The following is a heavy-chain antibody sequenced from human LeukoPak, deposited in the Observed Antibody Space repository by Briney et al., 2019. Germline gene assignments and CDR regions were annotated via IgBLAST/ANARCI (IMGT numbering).Heavy chain of an antibody. D-gene: IGHD3-9*01. Sequence: SETLSLTCAVSGGSISSSNWWSWVRQPPGKGLEWIGEIYHSGSTNYNPSPKSRVTISVDKSKNQFSLKLSSVTAADTAVYYCAREGLYYDILTGYFKFFDYWGQGTLVTVSS. CDR3: AREGLYYDILTGYFKFFDY. V-gene: IGHV4-4*02. CDR2: IYHSGST. J-gene: IGHJ4*02. CDR1: GGSISSSNW.